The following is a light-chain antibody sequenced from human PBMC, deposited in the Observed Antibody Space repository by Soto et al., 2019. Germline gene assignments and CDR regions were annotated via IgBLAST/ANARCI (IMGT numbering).Light chain of an antibody. V-gene: IGLV2-8*01. CDR2: EVN. J-gene: IGLJ1*01. CDR1: ISDVGGYNY. Sequence: QSVLTQPPSASGSPGQSVTISCTGTISDVGGYNYVAWYQQHPGKAPKLMIYEVNKRPSGVPDRFSGSKSGNTASLTVSGLQAEDEADYYCSSYAGSSNVFGTGNKVTVL. CDR3: SSYAGSSNV.